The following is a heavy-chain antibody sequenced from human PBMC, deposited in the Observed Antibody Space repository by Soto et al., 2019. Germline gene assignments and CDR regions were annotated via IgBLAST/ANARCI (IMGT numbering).Heavy chain of an antibody. V-gene: IGHV3-7*01. CDR1: GFTFSFYW. CDR2: IKLDASEK. D-gene: IGHD3-10*01. Sequence: PGGSLRLSCAASGFTFSFYWMSWVRQVPGKGLEWLGTIKLDASEKKYVDPVKGRFTMSRDNAKNSLYLQMDSLRAEDTAVYYCARDAEYGTGACVNHYLDFWGRGTLVTVSS. J-gene: IGHJ4*02. CDR3: ARDAEYGTGACVNHYLDF.